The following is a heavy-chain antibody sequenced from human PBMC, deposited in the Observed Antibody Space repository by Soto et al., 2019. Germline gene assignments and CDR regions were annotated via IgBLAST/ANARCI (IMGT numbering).Heavy chain of an antibody. Sequence: ASVKVSCKASGGTFSSYAISWVRQAPGQGLEWMGGIIPIFGTANYAQKFQGRVTITADESTSTAYMELSSLRSEDTAVYYCAREYCTNGVCGLAWFDPWGQGTLVTVSS. CDR1: GGTFSSYA. CDR3: AREYCTNGVCGLAWFDP. J-gene: IGHJ5*02. CDR2: IIPIFGTA. D-gene: IGHD2-8*01. V-gene: IGHV1-69*13.